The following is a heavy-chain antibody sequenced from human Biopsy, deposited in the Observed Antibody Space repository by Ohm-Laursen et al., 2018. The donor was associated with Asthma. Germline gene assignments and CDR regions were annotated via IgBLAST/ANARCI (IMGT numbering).Heavy chain of an antibody. J-gene: IGHJ6*02. D-gene: IGHD6-13*01. CDR1: GASITSSAYY. CDR3: VRGSSSWHHGPFHYYYGLDV. Sequence: PSETLSLTCTVSGASITSSAYYWGWIRQPPGKGLEWIGSMYYGETTYYSPSLKSRVTISVDTSKNQFSLILSSVTAADTAVYYCVRGSSSWHHGPFHYYYGLDVWGQGTTATVSS. CDR2: MYYGETT. V-gene: IGHV4-39*01.